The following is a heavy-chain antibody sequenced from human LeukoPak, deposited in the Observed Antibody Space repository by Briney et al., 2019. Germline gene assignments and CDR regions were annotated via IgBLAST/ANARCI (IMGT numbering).Heavy chain of an antibody. V-gene: IGHV4-59*01. CDR3: AKARVYQLLVSSFAFDI. D-gene: IGHD2-2*01. Sequence: PSETLSLTFSGPSVTISSYNWAWIPQPPGKGREGNGHIYCSGRTNAKHSLKSRVTIYVDTTKSHFCLSICSVSAASTGVYYCAKARVYQLLVSSFAFDIWGQGTMVTASS. J-gene: IGHJ3*02. CDR1: SVTISSYN. CDR2: IYCSGRT.